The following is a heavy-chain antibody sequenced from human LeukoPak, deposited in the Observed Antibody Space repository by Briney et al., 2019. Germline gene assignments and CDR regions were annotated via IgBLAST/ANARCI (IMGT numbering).Heavy chain of an antibody. Sequence: GGSLRLSCAASGFTFSSYAMHWVRQAPGKGLEWVAVISYDGSNKYYADSVKGRFTIPRDNSKNTLYLQMNSLRAEDTAVYYCARGAAEEQWLVDGYFDYWGQGTLVTVSS. D-gene: IGHD6-19*01. V-gene: IGHV3-30-3*01. CDR1: GFTFSSYA. CDR3: ARGAAEEQWLVDGYFDY. CDR2: ISYDGSNK. J-gene: IGHJ4*02.